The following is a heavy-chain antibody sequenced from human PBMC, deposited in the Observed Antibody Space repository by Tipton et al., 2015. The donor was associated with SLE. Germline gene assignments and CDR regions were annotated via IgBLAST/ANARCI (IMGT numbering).Heavy chain of an antibody. J-gene: IGHJ4*02. CDR2: VYHSGSA. Sequence: TLSLTCAVSGGSIGSGGYSWNWIRQPPGKGLEWIGYVYHSGSAYYNPSLKSRVTISVDRSRNQFSLILSSVTAADTAVYYCASEILRDYGSAWGPDYWGQGNLVTVSS. V-gene: IGHV4-30-2*01. CDR1: GGSIGSGGYS. CDR3: ASEILRDYGSAWGPDY. D-gene: IGHD6-19*01.